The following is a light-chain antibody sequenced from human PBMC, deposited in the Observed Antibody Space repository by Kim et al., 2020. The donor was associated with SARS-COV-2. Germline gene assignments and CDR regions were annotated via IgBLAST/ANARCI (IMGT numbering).Light chain of an antibody. Sequence: GQSVTISCTGTSSDVGSYNRVSWYQQPPGTAPKLMIYEVSNRPSGVPDRFSGSKSGYTASLTISGLQAEDEADYYCSSYTSSSTRVFGGGTQLTVL. V-gene: IGLV2-18*02. CDR1: SSDVGSYNR. J-gene: IGLJ3*02. CDR3: SSYTSSSTRV. CDR2: EVS.